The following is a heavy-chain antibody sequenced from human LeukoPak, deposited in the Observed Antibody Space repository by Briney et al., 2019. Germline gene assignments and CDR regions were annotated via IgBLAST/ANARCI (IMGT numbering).Heavy chain of an antibody. CDR2: IYYSGST. J-gene: IGHJ6*03. V-gene: IGHV4-59*01. CDR3: ARELGYCSSTSCSKGPDYYYYYMDV. Sequence: SETLSLTCTVSGGSISSYYWSWIRQPPGKGLEWIGYIYYSGSTNYNPSLKSRVTISVDTSKNQFSLKLSSVTAADTAVYYCARELGYCSSTSCSKGPDYYYYYMDVWGKGTTVTVSS. D-gene: IGHD2-2*01. CDR1: GGSISSYY.